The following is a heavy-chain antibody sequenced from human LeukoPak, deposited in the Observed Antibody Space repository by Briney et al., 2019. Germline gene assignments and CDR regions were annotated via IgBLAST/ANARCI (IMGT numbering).Heavy chain of an antibody. J-gene: IGHJ6*03. Sequence: GGSLRLSCAASGFTFSDYYMSWIRQAPGKGLEWVSYISSSGSTIYYADSVKGRFTISRDNAKNSLYLQMNSLRAEDTAVYYCAREKFYHGSGSYPGLLYYYYMDVWGKGTTVTVSS. D-gene: IGHD3-10*01. V-gene: IGHV3-11*01. CDR3: AREKFYHGSGSYPGLLYYYYMDV. CDR1: GFTFSDYY. CDR2: ISSSGSTI.